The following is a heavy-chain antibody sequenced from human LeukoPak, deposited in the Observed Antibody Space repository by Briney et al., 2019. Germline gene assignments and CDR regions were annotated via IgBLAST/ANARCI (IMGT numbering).Heavy chain of an antibody. J-gene: IGHJ4*02. CDR2: ISGSDGST. D-gene: IGHD3-22*01. CDR3: ARDSLTYYDSSGSPSY. V-gene: IGHV3-23*01. CDR1: GFTFSSYA. Sequence: GGSLRLSCAASGFTFSSYAMSWVRQAPGKGLEWVSAISGSDGSTYYADSVKGRFTISRDNAKNSLYLQMNSLRAEDTAVYYCARDSLTYYDSSGSPSYWGQGTLVTVSS.